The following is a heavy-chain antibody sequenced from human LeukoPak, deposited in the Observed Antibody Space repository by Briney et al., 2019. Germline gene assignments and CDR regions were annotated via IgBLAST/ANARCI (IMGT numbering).Heavy chain of an antibody. J-gene: IGHJ4*02. CDR3: ARGVDY. CDR2: ISYDGSNK. CDR1: GFTFSSYA. Sequence: GGSLRLSCAASGFTFSSYAMHWVRQAPGKGLEWVAVISYDGSNKYYTDSVKGRFTISRDNSKDTLYLQMNSLRAEDTAVYYCARGVDYWGQGTLVTVSS. V-gene: IGHV3-30-3*01.